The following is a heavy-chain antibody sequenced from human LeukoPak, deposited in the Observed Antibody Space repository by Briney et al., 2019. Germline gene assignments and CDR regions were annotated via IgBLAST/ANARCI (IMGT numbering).Heavy chain of an antibody. D-gene: IGHD6-6*01. CDR3: ASSSSPNYYYYYYMDV. CDR2: IYTGGST. Sequence: GGSLRLSCAASGFTVSSNYMSWVRQAPGKGLEWVSVIYTGGSTYYADSVKGRFTISRDNSKDTLFLQMNSLRAEDTAVYYCASSSSPNYYYYYYMDVWGKGTTVTVSS. V-gene: IGHV3-66*02. CDR1: GFTVSSNY. J-gene: IGHJ6*03.